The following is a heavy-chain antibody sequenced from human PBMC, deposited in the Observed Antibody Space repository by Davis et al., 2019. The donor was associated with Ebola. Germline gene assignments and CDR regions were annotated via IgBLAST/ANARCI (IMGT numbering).Heavy chain of an antibody. CDR2: IWYDGSNK. D-gene: IGHD6-19*01. J-gene: IGHJ4*02. CDR1: GFTFSSYG. CDR3: ARGVSSGWYLDY. Sequence: GESLKISCAASGFTFSSYGMHWVRQAPGKGLEWVAVIWYDGSNKYYADSVKGRFTISRDNSKNTLYLQMNSLRAEDTAVYYCARGVSSGWYLDYWGQGTLVTVSS. V-gene: IGHV3-33*01.